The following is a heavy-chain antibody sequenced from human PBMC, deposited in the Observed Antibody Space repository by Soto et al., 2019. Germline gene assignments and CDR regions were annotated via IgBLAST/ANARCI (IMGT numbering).Heavy chain of an antibody. CDR2: IYYSGST. D-gene: IGHD2-15*01. CDR1: GGSISSYY. Sequence: SETLSLTCTVSGGSISSYYWSWIRQSPGKGLEWIGYIYYSGSTNYNTSLKSRVTISVYTSKNQFSLKLSSVTAADTAVYYCARCRVTPGDYYGMDVWGQGTTVTVSS. J-gene: IGHJ6*02. CDR3: ARCRVTPGDYYGMDV. V-gene: IGHV4-59*12.